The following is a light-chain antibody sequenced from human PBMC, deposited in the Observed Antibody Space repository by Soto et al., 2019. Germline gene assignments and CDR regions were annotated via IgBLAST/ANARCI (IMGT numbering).Light chain of an antibody. CDR1: QSVSSN. V-gene: IGKV3-15*01. J-gene: IGKJ4*01. CDR3: QQYDIWPLT. Sequence: EIVMTQSPATLSVSPGERATLSCRASQSVSSNLAWYQQKSGQTPRLLIYGASTRATDIPARFSGSGSGTEFTLTISSLQSEDFAVYYCQQYDIWPLTFGGGTKVEI. CDR2: GAS.